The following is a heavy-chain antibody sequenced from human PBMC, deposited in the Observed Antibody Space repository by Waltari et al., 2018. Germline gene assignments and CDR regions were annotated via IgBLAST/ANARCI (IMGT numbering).Heavy chain of an antibody. CDR2: IYHSGST. J-gene: IGHJ4*02. CDR1: GGSISSDY. Sequence: QVQLQDAGPGLVKPSEPLYLTCPASGGSISSDYWSWIRQPPRKGLEWIGYIYHSGSTNYNPSLKSRVTISVDTSKNQCSQNLSSVTAADTAVYYCARGGWHYFDYWGQGTLVTVSS. V-gene: IGHV4-59*01. CDR3: ARGGWHYFDY. D-gene: IGHD3-22*01.